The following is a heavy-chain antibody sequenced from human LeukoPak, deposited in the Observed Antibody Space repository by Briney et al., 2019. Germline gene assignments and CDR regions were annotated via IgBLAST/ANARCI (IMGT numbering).Heavy chain of an antibody. CDR2: IHHDGRI. V-gene: IGHV4/OR15-8*01. J-gene: IGHJ4*02. CDR3: VRSHDHLWGNYPDY. CDR1: GGSIDSTNW. Sequence: SETLSLTCDVSGGSIDSTNWWNWVRQPPGKGLEWIGEIHHDGRINYNPSLKSRVTLSVDKSKDQFSLRLNSVTAADTAMYYCVRSHDHLWGNYPDYWGQGTLVTVSS. D-gene: IGHD3-16*02.